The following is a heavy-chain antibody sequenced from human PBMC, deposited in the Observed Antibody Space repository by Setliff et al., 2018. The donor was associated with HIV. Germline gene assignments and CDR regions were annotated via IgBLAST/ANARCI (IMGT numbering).Heavy chain of an antibody. CDR2: INHSGST. Sequence: PSETLSLTCAVYGGSFSGYYWSWIRQPPGKGLEWIGEINHSGSTNYNPSLKSRVTISVDTSKNQFSLKLSSVTAADTAVYYCASLTRITMVRGVIRYNWFDPWVPETLLVTVSS. V-gene: IGHV4-34*01. D-gene: IGHD3-10*01. CDR3: ASLTRITMVRGVIRYNWFDP. J-gene: IGHJ5*02. CDR1: GGSFSGYY.